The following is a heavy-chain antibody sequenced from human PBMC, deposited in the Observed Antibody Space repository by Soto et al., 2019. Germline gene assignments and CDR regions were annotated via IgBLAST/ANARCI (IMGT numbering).Heavy chain of an antibody. CDR1: GFTFGDYA. V-gene: IGHV3-49*04. Sequence: GGSLRLSCTASGFTFGDYAMSWVRQAPGKGLEWVGFIRSKAYGGTTEYAASVKGRFTISRDDSKSIAYLQMNSLKTEDTAVYYCPRDEDYGGNSVLAFDIWGQGTMVTVSS. D-gene: IGHD4-17*01. J-gene: IGHJ3*02. CDR2: IRSKAYGGTT. CDR3: PRDEDYGGNSVLAFDI.